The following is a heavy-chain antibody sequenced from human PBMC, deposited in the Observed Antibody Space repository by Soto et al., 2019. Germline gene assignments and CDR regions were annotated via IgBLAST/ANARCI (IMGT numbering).Heavy chain of an antibody. D-gene: IGHD3-22*01. CDR1: GYTLTELS. CDR3: ATINLEYYYDSSGYGNWFDP. Sequence: ASVKVSCKVSGYTLTELSMHWVRQAPGKGLEWMGGFDPEDGETIYAQKFQGRVTMTEDTSTDTAYMELSSLRSEDTAVYYCATINLEYYYDSSGYGNWFDPWGQGTLVTVSS. V-gene: IGHV1-24*01. CDR2: FDPEDGET. J-gene: IGHJ5*02.